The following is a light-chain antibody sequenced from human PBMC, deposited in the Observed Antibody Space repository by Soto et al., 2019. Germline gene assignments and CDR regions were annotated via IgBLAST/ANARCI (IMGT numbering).Light chain of an antibody. J-gene: IGLJ2*01. Sequence: QSALTQPRSVSGSPGQSVTISCTGTSSDVGGYNFVSWYQHHPGKAPKLMIYETSNRPSGVSDRFSGSKSGNTASLTISDLQTEDEAHYHCCSFAGVRTLVCGGGTKLTVL. CDR1: SSDVGGYNF. CDR3: CSFAGVRTLV. CDR2: ETS. V-gene: IGLV2-11*01.